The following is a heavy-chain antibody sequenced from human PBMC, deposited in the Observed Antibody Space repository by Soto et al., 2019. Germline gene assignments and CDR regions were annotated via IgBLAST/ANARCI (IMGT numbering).Heavy chain of an antibody. J-gene: IGHJ3*02. V-gene: IGHV4-31*03. CDR1: GGSISSGGYY. CDR3: ARDGGILYSGAFDI. Sequence: SETLSLTCTVSGGSISSGGYYWSWIRQHPGKGLEWIGYIYYSGSTYYNPSLKSRVTISVDTSKNQFSLKLSSVTAADTAVYYCARDGGILYSGAFDIWGQGTMVTVSS. CDR2: IYYSGST. D-gene: IGHD2-8*01.